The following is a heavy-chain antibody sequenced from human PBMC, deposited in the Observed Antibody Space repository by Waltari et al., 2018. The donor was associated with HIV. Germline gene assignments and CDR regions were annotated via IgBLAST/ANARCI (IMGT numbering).Heavy chain of an antibody. J-gene: IGHJ4*02. V-gene: IGHV1-69*08. D-gene: IGHD3-10*01. CDR3: AAARETMGVDFDS. CDR1: GGAFISHS. Sequence: QVQLVQSGAEVKKPGSSVTISCKASGGAFISHSFNWVRQARGQGLEWMGRVIPVAGTANKEHRFHDRVTITADKITTTVYMELRSLRLDDTAMYYCAAARETMGVDFDSWGQGTPVTV. CDR2: VIPVAGTA.